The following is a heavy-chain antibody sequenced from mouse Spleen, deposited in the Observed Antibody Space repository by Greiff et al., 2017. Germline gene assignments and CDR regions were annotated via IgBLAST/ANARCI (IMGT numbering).Heavy chain of an antibody. CDR1: GYTFTSYG. V-gene: IGHV1-81*01. D-gene: IGHD2-4*01. CDR3: ARSGLMITTDYYAMDY. J-gene: IGHJ4*01. Sequence: VQLQESGAELARPGASVKLSCKASGYTFTSYGISWVKQRTGQGLEWIGEIYPRSGNTYYNEKFKGKATLTADKSSSTAYMELRSLTSEDSAVYFCARSGLMITTDYYAMDYWGQGTSVTVSS. CDR2: IYPRSGNT.